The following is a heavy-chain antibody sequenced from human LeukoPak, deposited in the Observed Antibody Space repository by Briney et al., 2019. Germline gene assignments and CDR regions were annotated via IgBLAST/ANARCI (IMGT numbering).Heavy chain of an antibody. CDR2: INPSGGST. V-gene: IGHV1-46*01. Sequence: GASVTVSFKASGYTFTIYYMYGVRQAPGQGLEWVGIINPSGGSTSYRQKFPGKVTMTRDTSTSTVYIELRSLRPEDTAVYYCARDCCSSGYSPWFDPWGQGTLVTVSS. CDR3: ARDCCSSGYSPWFDP. D-gene: IGHD3-22*01. J-gene: IGHJ5*02. CDR1: GYTFTIYY.